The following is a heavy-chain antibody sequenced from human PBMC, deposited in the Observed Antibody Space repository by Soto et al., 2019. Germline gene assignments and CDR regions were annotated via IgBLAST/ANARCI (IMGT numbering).Heavy chain of an antibody. D-gene: IGHD3-10*01. CDR2: ISSSSSTI. CDR1: VFTFSSYS. Sequence: VGSLRLSCASSVFTFSSYSMNWVRQAPGKGLEWVSYISSSSSTIYYADSVKGRFTISRDNAKNSLYLQMNSLRDEDTAVYYCARDSGSYEENFEYWGQGTLVTVSS. CDR3: ARDSGSYEENFEY. V-gene: IGHV3-48*02. J-gene: IGHJ4*02.